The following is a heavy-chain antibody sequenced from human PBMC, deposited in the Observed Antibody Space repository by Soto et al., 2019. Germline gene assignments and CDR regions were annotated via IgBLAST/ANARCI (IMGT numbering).Heavy chain of an antibody. CDR3: AKPLDYCSGRSCYYYFEY. CDR1: GFTFSSYA. Sequence: GGSLRLSCAASGFTFSSYAMSWVRQAPGKGLEWVSAISGSGGSTYYADSVKGRFTISRDNSKNTLYLQMNSLRAEDTAVYYCAKPLDYCSGRSCYYYFEYWGQGTRVTVSS. D-gene: IGHD2-15*01. J-gene: IGHJ4*02. CDR2: ISGSGGST. V-gene: IGHV3-23*01.